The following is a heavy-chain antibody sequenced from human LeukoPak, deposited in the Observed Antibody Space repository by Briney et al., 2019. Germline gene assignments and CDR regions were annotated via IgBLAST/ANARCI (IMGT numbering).Heavy chain of an antibody. Sequence: GGSLRLSCAASGFTFSSYSMNWVRQAPGKGLEWVSSISSSSSYIYYADSVKGRFTISRDNAKNSLYLQMNSLGAEDTAVYYCARGRGDPVFDYWGQGTLVTVSS. CDR1: GFTFSSYS. V-gene: IGHV3-21*01. D-gene: IGHD3-10*01. J-gene: IGHJ4*02. CDR3: ARGRGDPVFDY. CDR2: ISSSSSYI.